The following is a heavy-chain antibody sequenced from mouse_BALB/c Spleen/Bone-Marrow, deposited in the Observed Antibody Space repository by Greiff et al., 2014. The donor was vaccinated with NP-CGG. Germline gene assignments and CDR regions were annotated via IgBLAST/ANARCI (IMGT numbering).Heavy chain of an antibody. CDR3: ARSWVNYFDY. CDR2: IDPYSGGT. D-gene: IGHD2-1*01. J-gene: IGHJ2*01. V-gene: IGHV1-39*01. CDR1: GYSFTGYN. Sequence: VQLKESGPELEEPGASVKISCKASGYSFTGYNMNWVKQSNGKSLEWIGNIDPYSGGTSYNQKFKGKATLTVDKSSSTAYMQLKSLTSEDSAVYYCARSWVNYFDYWGQGTTLTVSS.